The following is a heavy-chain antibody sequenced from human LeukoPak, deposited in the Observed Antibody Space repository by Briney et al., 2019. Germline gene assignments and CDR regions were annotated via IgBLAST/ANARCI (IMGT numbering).Heavy chain of an antibody. CDR3: ARDRSITMVRGVPTFFDY. J-gene: IGHJ4*02. D-gene: IGHD3-10*01. Sequence: GGSLRLSCAASEFTFSSYTIHWVRQAPGKGLEWVAVISYDGSKKYYADSVKGRFTISRDNSKNTLYLQMNSLRAEDTAVYYCARDRSITMVRGVPTFFDYWGQGTLVTVSS. CDR1: EFTFSSYT. V-gene: IGHV3-30-3*01. CDR2: ISYDGSKK.